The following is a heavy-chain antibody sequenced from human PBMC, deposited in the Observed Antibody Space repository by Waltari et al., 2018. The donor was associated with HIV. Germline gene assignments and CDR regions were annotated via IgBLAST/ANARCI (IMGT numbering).Heavy chain of an antibody. V-gene: IGHV1-69*01. CDR1: GGTFSSYA. J-gene: IGHJ4*02. Sequence: QVQLVQSGAEVKKTGSSVKVSCKASGGTFSSYAISWVRQAPGKGLEWMGGIIPIFGTANYEQKFQGRVTITADESTSTAYMELSSLRSEDTAVYYCARDRGYDILTGQLGEYYFDYWGQGTLVTVSS. CDR3: ARDRGYDILTGQLGEYYFDY. CDR2: IIPIFGTA. D-gene: IGHD3-9*01.